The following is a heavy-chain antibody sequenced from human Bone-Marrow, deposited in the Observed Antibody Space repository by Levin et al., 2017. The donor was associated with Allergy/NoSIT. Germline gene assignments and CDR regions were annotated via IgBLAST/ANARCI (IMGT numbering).Heavy chain of an antibody. CDR3: ARDTAGYDYALDV. CDR2: IWSDGSTK. D-gene: IGHD3-16*01. J-gene: IGHJ6*02. V-gene: IGHV3-33*01. CDR1: GFTFTSYG. Sequence: GESLKISCAASGFTFTSYGMHWVRQAPGKGLEWVALIWSDGSTKYFADSVKGRVTISRDSSKNTVYLQMNSLRVEDTAVYYCARDTAGYDYALDVWGQVTTVTVSS.